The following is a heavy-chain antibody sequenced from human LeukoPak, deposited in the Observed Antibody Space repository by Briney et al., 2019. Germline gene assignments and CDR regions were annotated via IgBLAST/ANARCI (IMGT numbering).Heavy chain of an antibody. CDR3: ARQKDIVVVPAAPIDY. Sequence: PGGSLRLSCAASGFIFSNYAMSWIRQAPGKGLEWVSYISSSGSTIYYADSVKGRFTISRDNAKNSLYLQMNSLRAEDTAVYYCARQKDIVVVPAAPIDYWGQGTLVTVSS. V-gene: IGHV3-11*01. J-gene: IGHJ4*02. D-gene: IGHD2-2*01. CDR1: GFIFSNYA. CDR2: ISSSGSTI.